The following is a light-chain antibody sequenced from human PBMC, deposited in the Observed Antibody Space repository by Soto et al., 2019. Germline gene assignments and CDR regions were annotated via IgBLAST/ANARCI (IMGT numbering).Light chain of an antibody. CDR2: DNN. V-gene: IGLV1-40*01. J-gene: IGLJ2*01. CDR3: QSFDTSLSGFVV. Sequence: QSVLTQPPSMSGAPGQRVTISCTGSSSNIGAGYDVHWYQQHPGTAPKLLIFDNNNRPSGVPDRFSGSKSDTSASLAITGLQAEDEADYYCQSFDTSLSGFVVLGGGTKLTVL. CDR1: SSNIGAGYD.